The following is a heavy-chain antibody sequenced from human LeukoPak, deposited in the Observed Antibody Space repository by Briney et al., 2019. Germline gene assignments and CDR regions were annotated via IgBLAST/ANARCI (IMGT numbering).Heavy chain of an antibody. CDR2: IYSGGST. CDR1: GFTFDDYG. D-gene: IGHD4-17*01. V-gene: IGHV3-66*02. J-gene: IGHJ4*02. CDR3: AREPRIQFGDHYFDY. Sequence: GGSLRLSCAASGFTFDDYGMSWVRQAPGKGLEWVSVIYSGGSTYYADSVKGRFTISRDNSKNTLYLQMNSLRAEDTAVYYCAREPRIQFGDHYFDYWGQGTLVTVSS.